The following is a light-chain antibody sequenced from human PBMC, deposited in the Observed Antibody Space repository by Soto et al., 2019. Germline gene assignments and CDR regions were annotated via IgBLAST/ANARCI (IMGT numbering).Light chain of an antibody. Sequence: QSALTQPASVSGSPGQSIAISCTGTSSDVGSSNLVSWYQQNPGKAPKLIIYAVTERPSGVPDRFSGSKSGNTASLTVSGLQTEDEADYYCSSYAGWINWVFGGGTKLTVL. CDR2: AVT. J-gene: IGLJ3*02. CDR3: SSYAGWINWV. V-gene: IGLV2-14*02. CDR1: SSDVGSSNL.